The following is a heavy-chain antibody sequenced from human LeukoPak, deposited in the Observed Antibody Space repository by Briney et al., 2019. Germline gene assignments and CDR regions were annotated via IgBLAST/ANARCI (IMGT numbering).Heavy chain of an antibody. CDR3: AELGITMIGGV. CDR1: GFTFSSYW. V-gene: IGHV3-74*01. J-gene: IGHJ6*04. CDR2: INSDGSST. D-gene: IGHD3-10*02. Sequence: GGSLRLSCAASGFTFSSYWMHWVRQAPGKGLVWVSRINSDGSSTSYADSVKGRFTISRDNARNSLYLQMNSLRAEDTAVYYCAELGITMIGGVWGKGTTVTISS.